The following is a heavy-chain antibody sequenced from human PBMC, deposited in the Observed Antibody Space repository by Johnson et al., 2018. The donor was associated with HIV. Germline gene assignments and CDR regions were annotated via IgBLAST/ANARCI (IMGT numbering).Heavy chain of an antibody. CDR1: GFTFGNYG. CDR2: VSFDGSNK. J-gene: IGHJ3*02. D-gene: IGHD4-23*01. CDR3: AKSKLPDLVLDI. Sequence: QVHLVESGGGVVQPGRSLRLSCAASGFTFGNYGMHWVRQAPGKGLEWVASVSFDGSNKYYADSVKGRFTISRDNAKNSLYLQMNSLRAEDTAVYYCAKSKLPDLVLDIWGQGTVVTVSS. V-gene: IGHV3-30*18.